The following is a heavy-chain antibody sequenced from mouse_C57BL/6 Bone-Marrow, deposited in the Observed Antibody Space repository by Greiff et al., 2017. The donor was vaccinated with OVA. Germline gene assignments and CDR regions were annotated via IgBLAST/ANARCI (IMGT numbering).Heavy chain of an antibody. CDR2: ISSGGSYT. J-gene: IGHJ2*01. V-gene: IGHV5-6*01. Sequence: EVQVVESGGDLVKPGGSLKLSCAASGFTFSSYGMSWVRQTPDKRLEWVATISSGGSYTYYPDSVKGRFTISRDNAKNTLYLQMSSLKSEDTAMYDCARSFITTVVAPDYWGQGTTLTVSS. D-gene: IGHD1-1*01. CDR1: GFTFSSYG. CDR3: ARSFITTVVAPDY.